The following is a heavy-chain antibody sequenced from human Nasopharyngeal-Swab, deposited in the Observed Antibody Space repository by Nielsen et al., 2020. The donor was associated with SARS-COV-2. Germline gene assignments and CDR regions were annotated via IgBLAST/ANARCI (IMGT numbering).Heavy chain of an antibody. D-gene: IGHD6-13*01. CDR2: IYYTGST. V-gene: IGHV4-31*02. CDR3: ARYPSSSWSSYGMDV. Sequence: WMRQPPGKGREWIGDIYYTGSTYCNPSLKSRVTISVDTSKNQFSLELTSVTAADTAVYYCARYPSSSWSSYGMDVWGQGTTVTVSS. J-gene: IGHJ6*02.